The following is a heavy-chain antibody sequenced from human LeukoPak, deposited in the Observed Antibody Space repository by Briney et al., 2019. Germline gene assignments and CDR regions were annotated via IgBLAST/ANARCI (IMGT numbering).Heavy chain of an antibody. CDR3: ARESAGRRWLQLGSGFDY. CDR2: INPSGGST. CDR1: GYTFTSYY. D-gene: IGHD5-24*01. V-gene: IGHV1-46*01. Sequence: ASVKVSCKASGYTFTSYYMHWVRQAPGQGLEWMGIINPSGGSTSYAQKFQGRVTMTRDMSTSTVYMELSSLRSEDTAVYYCARESAGRRWLQLGSGFDYWGQGTLVTVSS. J-gene: IGHJ4*02.